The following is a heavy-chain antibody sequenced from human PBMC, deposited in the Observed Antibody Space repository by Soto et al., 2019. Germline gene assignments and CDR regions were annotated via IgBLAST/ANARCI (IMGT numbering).Heavy chain of an antibody. CDR3: AGGGGGYYDILTGLDH. D-gene: IGHD3-9*01. V-gene: IGHV1-69*02. J-gene: IGHJ4*02. Sequence: QVQLVQSGAEVKKPGSSVKVSCKASGGTFSSYTISWVRQAPGQGLEWMGRIIPILGIANYAQKFQGRVTITADKSTSTAAMEMGGLGYDCTAVYYCAGGGGGYYDILTGLDHWGQGTLVTVSS. CDR1: GGTFSSYT. CDR2: IIPILGIA.